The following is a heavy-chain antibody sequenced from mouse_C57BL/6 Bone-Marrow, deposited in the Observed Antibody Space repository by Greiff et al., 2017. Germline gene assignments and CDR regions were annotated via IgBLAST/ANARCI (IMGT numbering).Heavy chain of an antibody. CDR1: GYTFTSYW. J-gene: IGHJ4*01. CDR3: AREKLGSLYAMDY. D-gene: IGHD6-1*01. CDR2: LDPSDSYT. Sequence: QVQLPQPGAELVMPGASVQLSCKASGYTFTSYWMHWVKQRPGQGLEWIGELDPSDSYTNYNQKFKGKSTLPVDKSSSTAYMQLSSLTSEDSAVYYCAREKLGSLYAMDYWGQGTSVTVSS. V-gene: IGHV1-69*01.